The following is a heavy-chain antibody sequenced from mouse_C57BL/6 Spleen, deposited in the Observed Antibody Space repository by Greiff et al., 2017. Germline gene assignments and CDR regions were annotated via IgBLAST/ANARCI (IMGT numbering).Heavy chain of an antibody. D-gene: IGHD1-1*01. CDR3: ARDRGMGITGYFDV. Sequence: EVKVEESGGGLVKPGGSLKLSCAASGFTFSSYAMSWVRQTPEKRLEWVATISDGGSYTYYPDNVKGRFTISRDNAKNNLYLQRSHLKSEDTAMYYCARDRGMGITGYFDVWGTGTTVTVSS. V-gene: IGHV5-4*03. CDR1: GFTFSSYA. CDR2: ISDGGSYT. J-gene: IGHJ1*03.